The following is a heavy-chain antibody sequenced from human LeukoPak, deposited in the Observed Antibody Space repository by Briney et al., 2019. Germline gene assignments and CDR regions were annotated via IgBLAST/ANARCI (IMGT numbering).Heavy chain of an antibody. J-gene: IGHJ4*02. CDR2: ISSNGGST. D-gene: IGHD3-22*01. V-gene: IGHV3-64D*09. CDR3: VKVAPSLVVILIGYFDY. Sequence: GGSLRLSCSASGFTFSSYAMHWVRQAPGKGLEYVSAISSNGGSTYYADSVKGRFTISRDNSKNTLYLQMSSLRAEDTAVYYCVKVAPSLVVILIGYFDYWGQGTLVTVSS. CDR1: GFTFSSYA.